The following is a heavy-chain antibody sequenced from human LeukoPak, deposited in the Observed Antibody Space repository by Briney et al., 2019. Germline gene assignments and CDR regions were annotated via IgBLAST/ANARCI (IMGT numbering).Heavy chain of an antibody. J-gene: IGHJ5*02. V-gene: IGHV3-23*01. Sequence: GGSLRLSCAASXFTFSNYGMNWVRQAPGKGLEWVSGISGGGGSTYYADSVKGRFTISRDNSKNTLYLQMDSLRAEDTALYYCAKGSGINHYHWIDPWGQGTLVTVSS. D-gene: IGHD1-14*01. CDR3: AKGSGINHYHWIDP. CDR1: XFTFSNYG. CDR2: ISGGGGST.